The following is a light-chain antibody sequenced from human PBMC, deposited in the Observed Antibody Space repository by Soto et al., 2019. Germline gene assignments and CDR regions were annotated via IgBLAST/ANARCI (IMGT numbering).Light chain of an antibody. Sequence: AIQLTQCPSSLSASVGDRVTITCRASEDIRGALAWYQQKPGKAPKILIYDVSTLESGVPSRFSGSSSGTDFTLTISSLQPVDFATYYCQQFNSYPITFGQGTRLEIK. V-gene: IGKV1-13*02. J-gene: IGKJ5*01. CDR2: DVS. CDR1: EDIRGA. CDR3: QQFNSYPIT.